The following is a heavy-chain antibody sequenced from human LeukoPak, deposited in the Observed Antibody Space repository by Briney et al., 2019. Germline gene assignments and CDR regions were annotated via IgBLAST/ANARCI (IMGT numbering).Heavy chain of an antibody. V-gene: IGHV1-18*01. CDR3: ARDQWAYCSSTSCSSLGY. CDR1: GYTFTSYG. CDR2: ISAYNGNT. J-gene: IGHJ4*02. Sequence: ASVKVSCKASGYTFTSYGISWVRQAPGQGLEWMGWISAYNGNTNYAQKLQGRVTMTTDTSTSTAYMELRSPRSDDTAVYYCARDQWAYCSSTSCSSLGYWGQGTLVTVSS. D-gene: IGHD2-2*01.